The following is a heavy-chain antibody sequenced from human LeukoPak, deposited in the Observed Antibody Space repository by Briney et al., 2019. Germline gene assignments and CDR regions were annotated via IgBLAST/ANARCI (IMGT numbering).Heavy chain of an antibody. CDR3: ARTTAMDTIFDY. D-gene: IGHD5-18*01. V-gene: IGHV1-3*01. CDR2: INAGNCNT. Sequence: ASVKVSCKASGYTFTTYAMHWVRQAPGQRLEWMGCINAGNCNTKYSQKFQGRVTITRDTSASTAYMELSSLRSEDTAVYYCARTTAMDTIFDYWGQGTLVTVSS. CDR1: GYTFTTYA. J-gene: IGHJ4*02.